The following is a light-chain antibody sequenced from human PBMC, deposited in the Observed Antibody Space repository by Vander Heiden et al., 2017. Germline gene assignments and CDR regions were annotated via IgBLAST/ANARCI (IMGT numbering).Light chain of an antibody. Sequence: DIQMTQSPSTLSASVGDRVTITCRASQSISSWLAWYQQKPGKAPKVLIYKASSLESGVPSRFSGSGSGTEFILTISSLQPDDFATYYCQQVNSSPYTFGQWTKLEIK. V-gene: IGKV1-5*03. CDR3: QQVNSSPYT. CDR1: QSISSW. J-gene: IGKJ2*01. CDR2: KAS.